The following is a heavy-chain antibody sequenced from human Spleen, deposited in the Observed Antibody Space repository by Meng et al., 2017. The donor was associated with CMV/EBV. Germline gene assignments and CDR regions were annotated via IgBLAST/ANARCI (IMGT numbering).Heavy chain of an antibody. CDR2: IRYDGSNK. CDR3: AKREGPYQLLYGNWFDP. Sequence: GESLKISCAASGFTFSNYGMHWVRQAPGKGLEWVAFIRYDGSNKYYADSVKGRFTISRDNSKNTLYLQMNSLRAEDTAVYYCAKREGPYQLLYGNWFDPWGQGTLVTVSS. J-gene: IGHJ5*02. V-gene: IGHV3-30*02. D-gene: IGHD2-2*02. CDR1: GFTFSNYG.